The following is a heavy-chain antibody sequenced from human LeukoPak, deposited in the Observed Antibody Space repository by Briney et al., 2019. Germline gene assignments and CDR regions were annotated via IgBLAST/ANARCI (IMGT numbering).Heavy chain of an antibody. CDR3: ARGAYSSAWYTFYYYGMDV. CDR1: GGSISSYY. J-gene: IGHJ6*02. V-gene: IGHV4-59*01. CDR2: IYYGGST. Sequence: SETLSLTCTVSGGSISSYYWSWIRQLPGKGLEWIGYIYYGGSTNYNPSLKSRVTISVDTSKNQFSLKLSSVTAADTAVYYCARGAYSSAWYTFYYYGMDVWGQGTTVTVS. D-gene: IGHD6-19*01.